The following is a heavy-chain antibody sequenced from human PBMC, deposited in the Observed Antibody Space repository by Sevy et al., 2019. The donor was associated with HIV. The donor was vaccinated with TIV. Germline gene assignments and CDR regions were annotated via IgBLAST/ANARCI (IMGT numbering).Heavy chain of an antibody. D-gene: IGHD3-10*01. V-gene: IGHV3-21*01. CDR3: ARGAYYGSLYYFDY. CDR1: GFTFSNYF. Sequence: GGSLRLSCAASGFTFSNYFINWVRQAPGKGLEWVSSISSGSSYIFYADSVKGRFTISRDNAKNSLYLHMNSLRAEDTAVYYCARGAYYGSLYYFDYWGPGTLVTVSS. J-gene: IGHJ4*02. CDR2: ISSGSSYI.